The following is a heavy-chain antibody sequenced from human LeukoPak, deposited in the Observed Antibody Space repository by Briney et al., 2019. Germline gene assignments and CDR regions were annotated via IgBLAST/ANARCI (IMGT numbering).Heavy chain of an antibody. J-gene: IGHJ4*02. CDR1: GFTFSSYE. D-gene: IGHD6-13*01. CDR2: ISGSGSTI. CDR3: ARRQHFDY. V-gene: IGHV3-48*03. Sequence: GGTLRLSCAASGFTFSSYEMNWVRQAPGKGLEWVSYISGSGSTIYYADPVKGRFTISRDNAKNSLYLQMNSLRAEDTAVYYCARRQHFDYWGQGTLVIVSS.